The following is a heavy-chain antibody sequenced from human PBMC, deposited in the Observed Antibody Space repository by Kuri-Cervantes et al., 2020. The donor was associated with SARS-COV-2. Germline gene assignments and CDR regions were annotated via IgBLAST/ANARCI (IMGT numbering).Heavy chain of an antibody. J-gene: IGHJ4*02. CDR1: GFMFMNYD. CDR2: ISGSGTGT. V-gene: IGHV3-23*01. Sequence: GESLKISFKGSGFMFMNYDMGWVRQAPGRGLEWVSIISGSGTGTYFADSVKGRFTISREDSKNTVYLEMNSLRVDDTAVYYCARDQGADTDMVGFDYWGQGTPVTVSS. CDR3: ARDQGADTDMVGFDY. D-gene: IGHD5-18*01.